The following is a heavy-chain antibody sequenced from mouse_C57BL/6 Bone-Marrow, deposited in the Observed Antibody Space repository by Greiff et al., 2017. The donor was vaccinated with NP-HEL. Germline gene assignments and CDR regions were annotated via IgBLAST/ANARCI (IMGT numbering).Heavy chain of an antibody. V-gene: IGHV1-47*01. Sequence: QVHVKQSGAELVKPGASVKMSCKASGYTFTTYPIEWMKQNHGKSLEWIGNFHPYNDDTKYNEKFKGKATLTVEKSSSTVYLELSRLTSDDSAVYYCARKEGLGRKAWFAYWGQGTLVTVSA. J-gene: IGHJ3*01. CDR3: ARKEGLGRKAWFAY. CDR2: FHPYNDDT. CDR1: GYTFTTYP. D-gene: IGHD4-1*01.